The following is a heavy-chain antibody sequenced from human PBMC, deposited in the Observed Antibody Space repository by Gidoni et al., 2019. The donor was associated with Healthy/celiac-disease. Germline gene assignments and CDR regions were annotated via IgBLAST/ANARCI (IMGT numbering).Heavy chain of an antibody. CDR1: GGSISSSNW. CDR2: IYHSGST. D-gene: IGHD6-19*01. CDR3: AKDSSGWGEGWFDP. J-gene: IGHJ5*02. V-gene: IGHV4-4*02. Sequence: QVQLQESGPGLVKPSGTLSLTCAVSGGSISSSNWWSWVRQPPGKGREWIGEIYHSGSTNYNPSLKSRVTISVDKSKNQFSLKLSSVTAADTAGYYCAKDSSGWGEGWFDPWGQGTLVTVSS.